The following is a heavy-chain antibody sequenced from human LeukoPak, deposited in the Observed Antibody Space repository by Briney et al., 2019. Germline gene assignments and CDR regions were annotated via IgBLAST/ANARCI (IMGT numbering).Heavy chain of an antibody. CDR3: ASGMSRTDYDEGFDY. J-gene: IGHJ4*02. CDR1: GDSFSSVGYN. CDR2: IYYSGHT. Sequence: PSQTLSLTCTASGDSFSSVGYNWSWIPHHPGKGWKGIGYIYYSGHTYFNPSLESRTTISVDTSRNHFSLKLTSVTAADTAVYYCASGMSRTDYDEGFDYWGQGTLVSVS. D-gene: IGHD4-17*01. V-gene: IGHV4-31*03.